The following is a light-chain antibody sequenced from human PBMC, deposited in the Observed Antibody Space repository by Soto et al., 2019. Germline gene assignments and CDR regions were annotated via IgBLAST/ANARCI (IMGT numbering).Light chain of an antibody. CDR1: QDVSSN. J-gene: IGKJ4*01. V-gene: IGKV3-15*01. Sequence: EMVVTQSPATLSVSPGERATLSCRASQDVSSNLAWYQQKPCQAPSLLIYGASTRATGTPARFSGSGSGTEFTLTISSLQSEDYAVYFCQQYIRLPLTFGRGTKVEI. CDR2: GAS. CDR3: QQYIRLPLT.